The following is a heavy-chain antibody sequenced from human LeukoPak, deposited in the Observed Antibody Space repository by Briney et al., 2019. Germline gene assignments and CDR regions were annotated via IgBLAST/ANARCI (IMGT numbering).Heavy chain of an antibody. CDR1: GYTFTGYY. CDR3: ARVRYYYGSGSYCLDY. V-gene: IGHV1-2*02. D-gene: IGHD3-10*01. CDR2: INPNSGGT. Sequence: ASVKVSCKASGYTFTGYYMRWVRQAPGQGLEWMGWINPNSGGTNYAQKFQGRVTMTRDTSISTAYMELSRLRSDDTAVYYCARVRYYYGSGSYCLDYWGQGTLVTVSS. J-gene: IGHJ4*02.